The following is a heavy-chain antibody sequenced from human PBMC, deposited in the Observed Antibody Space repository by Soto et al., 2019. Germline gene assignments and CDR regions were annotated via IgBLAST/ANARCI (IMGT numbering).Heavy chain of an antibody. V-gene: IGHV4-59*08. D-gene: IGHD5-12*01. CDR2: IYYSGST. J-gene: IGHJ4*02. CDR3: ARQSSGYDRQPYYFDY. Sequence: PSETLSLTCTVSGGSISSYYWSWIRQPPGKGLEWIGYIYYSGSTNYNPSLKSRVTISVDTSKNQFSLKLSSVTAADTAVYYCARQSSGYDRQPYYFDYWGQGTLVTSPQ. CDR1: GGSISSYY.